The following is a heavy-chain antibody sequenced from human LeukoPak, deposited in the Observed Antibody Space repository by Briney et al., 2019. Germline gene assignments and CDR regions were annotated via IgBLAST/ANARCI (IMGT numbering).Heavy chain of an antibody. CDR2: IKDDGSEE. V-gene: IGHV3-7*03. D-gene: IGHD3-10*01. CDR3: ARFTRRYFGDY. CDR1: GFNLNNYW. Sequence: SGESLTLSCAVSGFNLNNYWMSWLRPPPGEGREWGANIKDDGSEEYYVDHVNGRFTIVRDNAYNSLYLQMNSRRVEDTAIYFCARFTRRYFGDYGGQGTVDSVS. J-gene: IGHJ4*02.